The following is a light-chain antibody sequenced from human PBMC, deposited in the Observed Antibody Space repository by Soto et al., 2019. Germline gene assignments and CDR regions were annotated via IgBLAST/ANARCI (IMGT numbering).Light chain of an antibody. V-gene: IGKV3-11*01. J-gene: IGKJ5*01. CDR3: QQRSNWPPIT. Sequence: EIVLTQSPGTLSLSPVERATLSCRASQSVSNNYLAWYQQRAGQAPRLLIYGASNRATGIPARFSGSGSGTDFTLTISSLEPEDFAVYYCQQRSNWPPITFGQGTRLEN. CDR2: GAS. CDR1: QSVSNNY.